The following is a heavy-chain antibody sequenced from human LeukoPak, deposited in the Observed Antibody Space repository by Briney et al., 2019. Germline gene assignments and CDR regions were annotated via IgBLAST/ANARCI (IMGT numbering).Heavy chain of an antibody. Sequence: SERQSLTCTVSGGSMNMNYWSWIRQPPGKGLEWIGYVYASGITNYNPSLKSRVTISLDTSKNQFSLRLMSVTAADTARYYCASDLDLPNGMDLCERTTTVTV. D-gene: IGHD1-7*01. J-gene: IGHJ6*01. CDR3: ASDLDLPNGMDL. CDR2: VYASGIT. CDR1: GGSMNMNY. V-gene: IGHV4-59*01.